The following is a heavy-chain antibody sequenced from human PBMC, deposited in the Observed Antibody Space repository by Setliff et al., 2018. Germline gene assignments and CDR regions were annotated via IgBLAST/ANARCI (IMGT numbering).Heavy chain of an antibody. Sequence: SETLSLTCSVYGESFSNNYWGWVRQPPGKGLEWIGTVSYSGSTYFNPSLKSRATILMDTSTNQFSLKLTSVTAADTATYYCARNGGFRSGTWSLDQWGPGTLVTVSS. J-gene: IGHJ4*02. D-gene: IGHD2-8*01. CDR1: GESFSNNY. V-gene: IGHV4-39*07. CDR2: VSYSGST. CDR3: ARNGGFRSGTWSLDQ.